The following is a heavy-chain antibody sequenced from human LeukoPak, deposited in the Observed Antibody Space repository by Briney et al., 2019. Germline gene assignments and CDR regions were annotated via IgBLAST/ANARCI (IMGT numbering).Heavy chain of an antibody. CDR1: GFTFSSYA. V-gene: IGHV3-48*03. J-gene: IGHJ4*02. CDR3: ARVSIAAAHFDY. Sequence: GRSLRLSCAASGFTFSSYAMHWVRQAPGKGLEWVSYISSSGSIISYADSVKGRFTISRDNANNSLYLQMNSLRAEDTAVYYCARVSIAAAHFDYWGQGTLVTVSS. CDR2: ISSSGSII. D-gene: IGHD6-13*01.